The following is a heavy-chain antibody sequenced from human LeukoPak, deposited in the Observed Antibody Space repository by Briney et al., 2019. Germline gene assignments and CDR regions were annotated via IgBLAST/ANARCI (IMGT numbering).Heavy chain of an antibody. CDR3: AREREYYFDY. V-gene: IGHV4-4*07. CDR1: GGSIGSYH. Sequence: SETLSLTCTVSGGSIGSYHWSWIRQPAGKGLEWIGRIYPSGSTNYNPSLKSRVTMSVDTSKNQFSLKLSSVTAADTAVYYCAREREYYFDYWGQGTLVTVSS. D-gene: IGHD3-10*01. CDR2: IYPSGST. J-gene: IGHJ4*02.